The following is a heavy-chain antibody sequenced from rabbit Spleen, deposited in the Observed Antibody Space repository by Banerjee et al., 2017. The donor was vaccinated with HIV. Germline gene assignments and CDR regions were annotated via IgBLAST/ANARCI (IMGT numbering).Heavy chain of an antibody. J-gene: IGHJ4*01. Sequence: QSLEESGGGLVQPEGSLTLTCTASGFSFSSNYYMCWVRQAPGKGLEWIACVYISGSGSTYYASWAKGRFTISSHNAQNTLYLQLNSLTAADTATYFCVREVAGKFNLWGPGTLVTVS. D-gene: IGHD4-1*01. CDR3: VREVAGKFNL. CDR1: GFSFSSNYY. V-gene: IGHV1S40*01. CDR2: VYISGSGST.